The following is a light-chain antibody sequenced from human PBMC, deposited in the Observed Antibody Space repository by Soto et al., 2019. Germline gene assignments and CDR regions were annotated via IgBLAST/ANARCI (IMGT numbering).Light chain of an antibody. CDR2: TNN. CDR1: SSNIGSGA. V-gene: IGLV1-44*01. CDR3: AVWDDSLNGVV. Sequence: QSVLTQPPSASGTPGQRVTISCSGSSSNIGSGAVNWFQQLPGTAPKPLIHTNNQRPSGVPDRFSGSKSGTSASLAISGLQSEDEADYYCAVWDDSLNGVVFGGGTKVTVL. J-gene: IGLJ3*02.